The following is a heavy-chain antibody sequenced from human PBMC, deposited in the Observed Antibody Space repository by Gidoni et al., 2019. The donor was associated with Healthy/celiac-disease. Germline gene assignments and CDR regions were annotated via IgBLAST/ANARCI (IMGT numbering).Heavy chain of an antibody. CDR1: GFTFSSYS. V-gene: IGHV3-48*01. Sequence: EVQLVESGGGLVQPGGSLRLSCAASGFTFSSYSMNWVRQAPGKGLELVSYISSSSSTIYYADSVKGRFTISRDNAKNSLYLQMNSLRAEDTAVYYCARDGPAAMPPGSYYYYGMDVWGQGTTVTVSS. J-gene: IGHJ6*02. CDR3: ARDGPAAMPPGSYYYYGMDV. CDR2: ISSSSSTI. D-gene: IGHD2-2*01.